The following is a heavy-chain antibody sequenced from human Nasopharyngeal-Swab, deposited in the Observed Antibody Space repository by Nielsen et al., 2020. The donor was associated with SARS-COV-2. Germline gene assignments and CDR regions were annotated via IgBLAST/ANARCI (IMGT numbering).Heavy chain of an antibody. V-gene: IGHV3-48*04. CDR3: AKDQGLLVDY. D-gene: IGHD3/OR15-3a*01. CDR2: ISSSSSTI. J-gene: IGHJ4*02. Sequence: WIRQPPGKGLEWVSYISSSSSTIYYADSVKGRFTISRDNAKNSLYLQMNSLRAEDTAVYYCAKDQGLLVDYWGQGTLGHRLL.